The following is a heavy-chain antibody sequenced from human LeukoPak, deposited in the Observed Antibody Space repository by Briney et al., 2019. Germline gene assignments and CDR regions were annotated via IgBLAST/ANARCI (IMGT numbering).Heavy chain of an antibody. CDR2: IKQDEGER. D-gene: IGHD6-19*01. J-gene: IGHJ3*02. CDR3: ARDRSGYSSGWALDAFDI. Sequence: GGPLRLSCAASGFTFSSYWMGWIRQAPGKGLDWVANIKQDEGERYYMDSVKGRFTISRDNAKNSLYLQMNSLRVEDTAVYYCARDRSGYSSGWALDAFDIWGQGTMVTVPS. V-gene: IGHV3-7*01. CDR1: GFTFSSYW.